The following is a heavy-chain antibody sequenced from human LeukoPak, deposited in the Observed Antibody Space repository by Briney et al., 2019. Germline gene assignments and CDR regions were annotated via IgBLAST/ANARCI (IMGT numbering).Heavy chain of an antibody. V-gene: IGHV1-2*02. Sequence: ASVKVSCKASGYTFTGYYLHWVRQAPGQGLEWMGWISPNSGGTNYAQKFQGRVTMTRDTSISTAYMELSRLRSDDTAVYYCARAPPRMTNPLDYWGQGTLVTVSS. J-gene: IGHJ4*02. D-gene: IGHD4-11*01. CDR1: GYTFTGYY. CDR2: ISPNSGGT. CDR3: ARAPPRMTNPLDY.